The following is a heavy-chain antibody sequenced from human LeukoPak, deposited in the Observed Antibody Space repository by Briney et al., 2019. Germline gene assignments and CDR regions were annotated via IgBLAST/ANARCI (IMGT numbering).Heavy chain of an antibody. CDR2: IYYIGST. Sequence: SETLSLTCTVSWGSISNSIYYVGWIRQPPRKGLEWIGRIYYIGSTYYNPPLKSRVTIYVDTSKNHFSLNMRSASAADRSVYSCARLLVGSLDYWGQGTLVTVSP. D-gene: IGHD3-10*01. CDR3: ARLLVGSLDY. V-gene: IGHV4-39*02. CDR1: WGSISNSIYY. J-gene: IGHJ4*02.